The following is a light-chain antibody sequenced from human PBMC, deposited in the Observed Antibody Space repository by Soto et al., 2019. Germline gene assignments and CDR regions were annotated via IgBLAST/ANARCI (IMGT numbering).Light chain of an antibody. Sequence: DIQMTHSPSSLSSSLVDIVSMACQASQDISNYLNWYQQKPGKAPKLLIYDASNLETGVPSRFSGSGSGTDFTFTISSLQPEDIATYYCQQYDNLPLTFGGGTKVDIK. J-gene: IGKJ4*01. CDR1: QDISNY. V-gene: IGKV1-33*01. CDR3: QQYDNLPLT. CDR2: DAS.